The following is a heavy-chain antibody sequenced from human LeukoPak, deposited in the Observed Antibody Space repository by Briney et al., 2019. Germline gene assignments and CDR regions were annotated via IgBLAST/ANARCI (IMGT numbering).Heavy chain of an antibody. CDR3: ATFRESITMIRGVNFFDP. CDR2: IYPADSDT. D-gene: IGHD3-10*01. CDR1: GYSFTSYW. V-gene: IGHV5-51*01. J-gene: IGHJ5*02. Sequence: GESLKISCKGSGYSFTSYWIGWVRQMPGKGLEWMGVIYPADSDTRYSPSFQGRVTISADKSISTAYLQWSSLKASDTAMYYCATFRESITMIRGVNFFDPWGQGTLVTVSS.